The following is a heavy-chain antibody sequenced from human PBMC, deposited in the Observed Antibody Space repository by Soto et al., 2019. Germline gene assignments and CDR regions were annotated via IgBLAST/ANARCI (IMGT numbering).Heavy chain of an antibody. V-gene: IGHV3-30*18. D-gene: IGHD6-19*01. CDR2: VSRDGRNT. CDR3: AKGGRQWLVTSAFNY. CDR1: GFNFSDYA. Sequence: VQLVESGGGVVQPGRSLRLSCAASGFNFSDYAMHWVRQAPGKGLEWVAVVSRDGRNTHYAASVKGRFTISRDSSKNTVSLEMTSLRAEDTAVYYCAKGGRQWLVTSAFNYWGQGALVTVSS. J-gene: IGHJ4*02.